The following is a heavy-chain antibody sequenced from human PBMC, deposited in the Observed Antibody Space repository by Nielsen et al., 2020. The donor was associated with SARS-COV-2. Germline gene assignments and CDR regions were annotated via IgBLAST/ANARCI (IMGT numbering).Heavy chain of an antibody. D-gene: IGHD3-3*01. CDR3: ARVALIMEGFDY. CDR1: GSSISTDGYY. V-gene: IGHV4-31*03. CDR2: TYHSGST. J-gene: IGHJ4*02. Sequence: SGTLSLTCTVSGSSISTDGYYWSWMRPRPGKGLEWIGYTYHSGSTYYNPSLESRVSISLDTSKNQYSLKLSSVTAADTAVYYSARVALIMEGFDYWGQGTLVTVSP.